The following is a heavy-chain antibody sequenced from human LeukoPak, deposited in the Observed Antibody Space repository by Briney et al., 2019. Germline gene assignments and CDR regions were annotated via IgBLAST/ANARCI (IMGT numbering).Heavy chain of an antibody. CDR3: ARGPWGNYYDSSGNDY. CDR2: ISSGGSDI. CDR1: GFTFSTYW. D-gene: IGHD3-22*01. V-gene: IGHV3-74*01. J-gene: IGHJ4*02. Sequence: TGGSLRLSCAASGFTFSTYWMHWVRQAPGKGLVWVSRISSGGSDITYADSVKGRFTISRDNAKNSLYLQMNSLRAEDTAVYYCARGPWGNYYDSSGNDYWGQGTLVTVSS.